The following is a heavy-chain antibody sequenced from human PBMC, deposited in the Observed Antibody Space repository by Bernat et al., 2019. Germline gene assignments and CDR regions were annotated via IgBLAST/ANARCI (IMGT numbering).Heavy chain of an antibody. CDR2: IYYIWST. CDR1: GGSISSSSYY. J-gene: IGHJ4*02. CDR3: ARTVTGTSTYFDY. D-gene: IGHD1-7*01. Sequence: QLQLQESGPGLVKPSETLSLTCTVSGGSISSSSYYWGWIRQPPGKGLEWIGSIYYIWSTYYNPSLKSRVTISVDTSKNQFSLKLSSVTAADTAVYYCARTVTGTSTYFDYWGQGTLVTVSS. V-gene: IGHV4-39*01.